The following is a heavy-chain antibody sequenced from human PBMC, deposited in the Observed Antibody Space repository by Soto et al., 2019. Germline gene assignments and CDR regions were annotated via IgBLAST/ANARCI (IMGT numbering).Heavy chain of an antibody. CDR1: GFTFGDHW. Sequence: EVHLVESGGGLVQPGGSLRLSCVASGFTFGDHWMNWVRQAPGKGPEWVANIKYDGTEIYYVDSVKGRFTISRDNAKYSLYLQRNSLSVDDTAVYYCVTSFSAPRNYWGQGTLVTVSS. J-gene: IGHJ4*02. CDR3: VTSFSAPRNY. CDR2: IKYDGTEI. D-gene: IGHD3-10*01. V-gene: IGHV3-7*01.